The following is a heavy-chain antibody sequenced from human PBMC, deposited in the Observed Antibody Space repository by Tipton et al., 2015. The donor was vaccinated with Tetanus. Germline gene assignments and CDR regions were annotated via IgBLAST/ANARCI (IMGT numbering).Heavy chain of an antibody. D-gene: IGHD6-19*01. CDR3: AVRAVTGTPDY. CDR1: GFSLGNYA. V-gene: IGHV3-33*01. CDR2: TWYDGSYN. Sequence: SLRLSCAASGFSLGNYAMHWVRQAPGKGLEWVAVTWYDGSYNDYADPVKGRFTISRDNSRNTLYLQMNSLRPEDTAVYYCAVRAVTGTPDYWGQGTVVTVSS. J-gene: IGHJ4*02.